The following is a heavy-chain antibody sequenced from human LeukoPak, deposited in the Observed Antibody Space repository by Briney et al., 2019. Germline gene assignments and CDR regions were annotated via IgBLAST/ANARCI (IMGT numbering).Heavy chain of an antibody. V-gene: IGHV3-30*18. CDR3: AKDLEYYDILTGYYKDY. CDR2: ISYDGSNK. J-gene: IGHJ4*02. D-gene: IGHD3-9*01. Sequence: GGSLRLSCAASGFTFSSYDMHWVRQAPGKGLEWVAVISYDGSNKYYADSVKGRFTISRDNSKNTLYLQMNSLRAEDTAVYYCAKDLEYYDILTGYYKDYWGQGTLVTVSS. CDR1: GFTFSSYD.